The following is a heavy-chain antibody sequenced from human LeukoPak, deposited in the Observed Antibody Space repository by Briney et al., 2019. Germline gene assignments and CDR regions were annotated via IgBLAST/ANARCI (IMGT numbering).Heavy chain of an antibody. D-gene: IGHD4-11*01. J-gene: IGHJ5*01. V-gene: IGHV3-7*01. Sequence: PGGSLRLSCAASGFTFSDYWMNWLRQAPGKGLEWVANIKQDGSEKYYVDSVKGRFTISRDNAKNSLYLQMNSLRAEDTAVYYCAKEGAYPIVTYDSWGQGTPVTVSS. CDR3: AKEGAYPIVTYDS. CDR1: GFTFSDYW. CDR2: IKQDGSEK.